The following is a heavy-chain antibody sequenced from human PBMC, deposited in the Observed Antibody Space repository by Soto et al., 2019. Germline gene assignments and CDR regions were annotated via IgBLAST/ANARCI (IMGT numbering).Heavy chain of an antibody. CDR2: ISGSGGST. Sequence: GGSLRLSCAASGFTFSSYAMSWVRQAPGKGLEWVSAISGSGGSTYYADSVKGRLTIYRDNSKNTLYLQMNSVRAEDTAVYYCAKDFACTNGVCYTIDYWGQGTLVTVSS. J-gene: IGHJ4*02. CDR1: GFTFSSYA. D-gene: IGHD2-8*01. V-gene: IGHV3-23*01. CDR3: AKDFACTNGVCYTIDY.